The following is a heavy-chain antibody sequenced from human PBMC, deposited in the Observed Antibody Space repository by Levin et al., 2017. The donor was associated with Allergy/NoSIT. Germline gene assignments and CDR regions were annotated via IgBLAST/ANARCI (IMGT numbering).Heavy chain of an antibody. V-gene: IGHV4-34*01. J-gene: IGHJ1*01. CDR3: ARRRYYYDSSGYYYVVPEYFQH. D-gene: IGHD3-22*01. Sequence: SETLSLTCAVYGGSFSGYYWSWIRQPPGKGLEWIGEINHSGSTNYNPSLKSRVTISVDTSKNQFSLKLSSVTAADTAVYYCARRRYYYDSSGYYYVVPEYFQHWGQGTLVTVSS. CDR2: INHSGST. CDR1: GGSFSGYY.